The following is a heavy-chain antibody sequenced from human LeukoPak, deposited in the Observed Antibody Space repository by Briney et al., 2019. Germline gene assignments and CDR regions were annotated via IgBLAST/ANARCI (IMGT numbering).Heavy chain of an antibody. V-gene: IGHV3-9*01. J-gene: IGHJ4*02. D-gene: IGHD3-22*01. Sequence: GRSLRLSCAASGFTFDDYAMHWVRHAPGKGMEWVSGISWNSGSIGYADSVKGRFTISRDNPNNSLYLQMNTLRAEDRAWYYCAQGKGCGYFGYWGQATLVTVSS. CDR2: ISWNSGSI. CDR3: AQGKGCGYFGY. CDR1: GFTFDDYA.